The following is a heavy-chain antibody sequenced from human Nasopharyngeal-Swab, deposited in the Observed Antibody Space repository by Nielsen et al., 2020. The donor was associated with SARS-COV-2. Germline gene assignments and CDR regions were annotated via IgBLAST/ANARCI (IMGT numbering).Heavy chain of an antibody. J-gene: IGHJ3*02. V-gene: IGHV3-7*01. D-gene: IGHD7-27*01. CDR3: ARDLPTGDDAFDI. CDR2: IKQDGSEK. Sequence: GESLKISCAASGFTFSSYWMSWVRQAPGKGLEWVANIKQDGSEKYYVDSVKGRFTISRDNAKNSLYLQMNSLRAEDTAVYYCARDLPTGDDAFDIWGQGTMVTVSS. CDR1: GFTFSSYW.